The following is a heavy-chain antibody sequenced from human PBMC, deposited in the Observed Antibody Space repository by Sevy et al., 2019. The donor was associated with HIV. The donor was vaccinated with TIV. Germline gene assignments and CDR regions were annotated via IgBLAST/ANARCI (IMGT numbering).Heavy chain of an antibody. V-gene: IGHV4-4*02. CDR3: ARDGWEILGYYYYGMDV. Sequence: SETLSLTGAVSGGSISSTNWWSWVRQPPGKGLEWIWEIYHSGSTNFNPSLKSRLTISVDRSKNQFSLKLSSVTAADTAVYYCARDGWEILGYYYYGMDVWGQGTTVTVSS. CDR2: IYHSGST. D-gene: IGHD1-26*01. CDR1: GGSISSTNW. J-gene: IGHJ6*02.